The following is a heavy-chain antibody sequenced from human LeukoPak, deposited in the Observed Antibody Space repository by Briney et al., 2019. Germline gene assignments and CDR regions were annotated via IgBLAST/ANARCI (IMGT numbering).Heavy chain of an antibody. V-gene: IGHV3-23*01. Sequence: TGGSLRLSCAASAFTFSSYDMRWVRRAPGKGLEWVSLISGSGGSTYYADSVKGRFTISKDNSKNTLYLQMNSLRAEDTAVYYCAKGGYSIAAYYYYYYMDVWGKGTTVTVSS. CDR3: AKGGYSIAAYYYYYYMDV. CDR1: AFTFSSYD. J-gene: IGHJ6*03. D-gene: IGHD6-25*01. CDR2: ISGSGGST.